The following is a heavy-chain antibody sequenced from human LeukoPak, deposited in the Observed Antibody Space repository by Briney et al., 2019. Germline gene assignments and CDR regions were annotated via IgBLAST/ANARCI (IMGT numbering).Heavy chain of an antibody. CDR1: GGSISSSSYY. V-gene: IGHV4-39*01. CDR3: ARSLDSYGSGDAY. Sequence: SETLSLTCTVSGGSISSSSYYWGWIRQPPGKGLEWIGRIYYSGSTYYNPSLKSRVTISVDTSKDQFSLKLSSVTAADTAVYYCARSLDSYGSGDAYWGQGTLVTVSS. D-gene: IGHD5-18*01. J-gene: IGHJ4*02. CDR2: IYYSGST.